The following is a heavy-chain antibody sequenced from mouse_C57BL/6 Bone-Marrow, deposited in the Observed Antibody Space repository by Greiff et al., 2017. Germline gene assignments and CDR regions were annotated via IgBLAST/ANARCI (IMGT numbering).Heavy chain of an antibody. CDR1: GFTFSSYG. CDR2: ISSCGSYT. Sequence: EVMLVEPGGDLVKPGGSLKLSCAASGFTFSSYGMPWVRQTPGQRLEWVATISSCGSYTYYPDSVKGRFTMSRDNAKSTLYLQMSSLKSEDTAMYYCASDYGGSYVWFAYWGQGTLVTVSA. D-gene: IGHD1-1*01. CDR3: ASDYGGSYVWFAY. V-gene: IGHV5-6*02. J-gene: IGHJ3*01.